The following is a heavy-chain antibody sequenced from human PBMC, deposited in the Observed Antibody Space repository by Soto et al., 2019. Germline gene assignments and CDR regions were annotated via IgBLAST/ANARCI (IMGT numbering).Heavy chain of an antibody. D-gene: IGHD1-26*01. CDR1: GFTFSYYW. V-gene: IGHV3-74*01. CDR2: IHSDGSST. J-gene: IGHJ3*02. CDR3: ARGDRGAFDI. Sequence: EVQLVESGGGLVQPGESLRLSCAASGFTFSYYWMHWVRQAPGKGLVWVSRIHSDGSSTTYADSVKGRFTISRDNARNTVYLQMNSLRVEDTAVYDCARGDRGAFDIWGQGTAVTVSS.